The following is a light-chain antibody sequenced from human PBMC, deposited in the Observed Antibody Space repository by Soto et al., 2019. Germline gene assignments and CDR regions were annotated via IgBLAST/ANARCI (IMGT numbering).Light chain of an antibody. V-gene: IGKV1-5*01. CDR3: QHYNTYSTWT. CDR2: DAS. Sequence: DIQMTQSPSTLSASVGDRVTITCRASQSISSWLSWYQQKPGKAPTLLIYDASSLQSGVPSRFSGSGSGTEFTLTISGLQPDDFATYYCQHYNTYSTWTFGQGTKVDIK. CDR1: QSISSW. J-gene: IGKJ1*01.